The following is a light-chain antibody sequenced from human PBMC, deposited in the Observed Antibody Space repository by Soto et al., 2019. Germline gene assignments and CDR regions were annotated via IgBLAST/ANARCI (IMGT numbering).Light chain of an antibody. CDR2: DAS. CDR3: QQYNHYWT. Sequence: IKITQSPSTLSASVGDRVTITCRASQSISSWLAWYQQKPGKAPKVLIYDASSLESGVPSRFSGSGSGTEFSLTISSLQPDDFATYYCQQYNHYWTFGQGTKVDIK. CDR1: QSISSW. V-gene: IGKV1-5*01. J-gene: IGKJ1*01.